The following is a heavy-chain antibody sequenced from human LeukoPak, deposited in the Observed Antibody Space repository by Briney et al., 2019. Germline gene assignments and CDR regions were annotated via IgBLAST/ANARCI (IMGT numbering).Heavy chain of an antibody. D-gene: IGHD3-10*01. V-gene: IGHV4-38-2*01. CDR2: VYQSGST. CDR1: RYSISSGYH. CDR3: ARGPGAYNWFDP. Sequence: PSETLSLTCGVSRYSISSGYHWAWIRQPPGKGLEWIGSVYQSGSTYYNPSLTSRVTISIDTSNNQFSLKLSSVTAADTAVYYCARGPGAYNWFDPWGQGTLVTVSS. J-gene: IGHJ5*02.